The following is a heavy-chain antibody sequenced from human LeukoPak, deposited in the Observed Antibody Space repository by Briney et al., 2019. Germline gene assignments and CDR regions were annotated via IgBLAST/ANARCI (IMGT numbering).Heavy chain of an antibody. CDR1: GYTFTSYG. Sequence: ASVKVSCKASGYTFTSYGISWVRQAPGQGLEWMGWISAYNGNTNYAQKLQGRVTMTTDTSTSTAYMELRSLRSDDTAVYYCARENMPYYYDSSGYYPKRYYYYMDVWGKGTTVTVSS. CDR2: ISAYNGNT. D-gene: IGHD3-22*01. CDR3: ARENMPYYYDSSGYYPKRYYYYMDV. V-gene: IGHV1-18*01. J-gene: IGHJ6*03.